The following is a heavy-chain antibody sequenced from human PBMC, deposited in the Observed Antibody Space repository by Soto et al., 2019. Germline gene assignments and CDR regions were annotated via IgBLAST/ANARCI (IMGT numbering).Heavy chain of an antibody. D-gene: IGHD3-10*01. CDR3: ARGPYSYGSLYYLDY. Sequence: ECGESFACYYIYWVRQDTGQGLEWMGIINPNSGSTTYAQKFQGRVTMTRDTSTSTVYMELTSLTSEDTAIYYCARGPYSYGSLYYLDYSGQATLVSGSS. CDR2: INPNSGST. CDR1: GESFACYY. V-gene: IGHV1-46*01. J-gene: IGHJ4*02.